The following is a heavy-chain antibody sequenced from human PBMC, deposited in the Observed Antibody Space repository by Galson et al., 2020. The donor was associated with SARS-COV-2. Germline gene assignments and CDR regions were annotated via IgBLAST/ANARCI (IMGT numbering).Heavy chain of an antibody. CDR3: ARQGVNMIVLVTVPGWYVGI. CDR1: GYSVSTTTY. D-gene: IGHD3-22*01. Sequence: SETLSLTCTVSGYSVSTTTYWGCVRQPPGRGLEWVGSVYPSGTTYYNPSLTSRVTISVDTSKNQFPLRLDSVTAEDTALYYCARQGVNMIVLVTVPGWYVGIWGRGTLVTVSS. V-gene: IGHV4-38-2*02. CDR2: VYPSGTT. J-gene: IGHJ2*01.